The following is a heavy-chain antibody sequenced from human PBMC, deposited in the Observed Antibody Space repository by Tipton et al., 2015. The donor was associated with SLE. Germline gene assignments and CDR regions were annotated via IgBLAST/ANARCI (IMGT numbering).Heavy chain of an antibody. CDR1: GGSISSYY. J-gene: IGHJ4*02. Sequence: TLSLTCTVSGGSISSYYLSWIRQPPGKGLEWIGYIYYSGSTYDNPSFKSRVTISVDTSKNQFSLKLCSVTAADTAVYYCARTEQGTGSYYRLVFEIWGQGTLVTVSS. CDR3: ARTEQGTGSYYRLVFEI. D-gene: IGHD3-10*01. V-gene: IGHV4-59*12. CDR2: IYYSGST.